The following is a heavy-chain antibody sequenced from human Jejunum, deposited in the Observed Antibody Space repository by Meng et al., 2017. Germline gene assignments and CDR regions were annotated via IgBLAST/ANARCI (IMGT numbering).Heavy chain of an antibody. D-gene: IGHD1-26*01. V-gene: IGHV3-11*04. J-gene: IGHJ5*02. CDR1: GLTFSDYY. Sequence: QVELVGSGGGLGKPGGYLRLSCAASGLTFSDYYMSWIRQAPGKGLEWVSYISSSGTIIYYADSVKGRFSISRDNGKNSLNLQMNGLRVDDTAVYFCARGSGNYAGWFDPWGQGTLVTVSS. CDR3: ARGSGNYAGWFDP. CDR2: ISSSGTII.